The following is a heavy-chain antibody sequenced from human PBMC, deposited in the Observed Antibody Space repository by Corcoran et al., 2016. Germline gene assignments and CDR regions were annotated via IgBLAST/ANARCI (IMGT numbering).Heavy chain of an antibody. J-gene: IGHJ5*02. CDR2: FDPEDGET. Sequence: QVQLVQSGAEVKKPGASVKVSCKVSGYTLTELSMHWVRQAPGKGLEWMGGFDPEDGETIYAQKFQGRVTMTEDTSTDTAYMELSSLRSEDTAVYYWATSCRYCSSTSCYLGWFDPWGQGTLVTVSS. V-gene: IGHV1-24*01. D-gene: IGHD2-2*01. CDR3: ATSCRYCSSTSCYLGWFDP. CDR1: GYTLTELS.